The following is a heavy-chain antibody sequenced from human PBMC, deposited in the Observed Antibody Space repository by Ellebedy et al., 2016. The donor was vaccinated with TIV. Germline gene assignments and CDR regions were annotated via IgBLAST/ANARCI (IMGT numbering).Heavy chain of an antibody. CDR3: TFGGISGWYPWSFDH. D-gene: IGHD6-19*01. Sequence: MPSETLSLTCTVSGASIISNTWWTWVRQSPGTGLEWLGNIYHSGTSKFNPSLKSRVAMSVDTSKNQFSLELSSVTAADTAVYYCTFGGISGWYPWSFDHWGQGTQVTVSS. CDR1: GASIISNTW. J-gene: IGHJ4*02. CDR2: IYHSGTS. V-gene: IGHV4-4*02.